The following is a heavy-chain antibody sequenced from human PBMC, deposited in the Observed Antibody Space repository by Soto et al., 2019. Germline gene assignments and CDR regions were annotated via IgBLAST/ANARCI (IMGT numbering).Heavy chain of an antibody. CDR3: ARLDKNYYYGMDV. D-gene: IGHD3-22*01. J-gene: IGHJ6*02. CDR2: IYPGDSDT. V-gene: IGHV5-51*01. Sequence: GESLKISCDGSGYSFTIYCIGLVVRMPGKGLEWMGIIYPGDSDTRYSPSFQGQVTISADRSISTAYLQWSSLKASDTAMYYCARLDKNYYYGMDVWGQGTTVTVSS. CDR1: GYSFTIYC.